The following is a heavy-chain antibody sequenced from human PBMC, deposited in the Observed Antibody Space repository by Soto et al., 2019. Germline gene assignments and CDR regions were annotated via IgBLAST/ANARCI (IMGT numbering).Heavy chain of an antibody. J-gene: IGHJ4*03. CDR3: ARMFHCSGGTCPFDY. CDR2: IDWDDDK. D-gene: IGHD2-15*01. CDR1: GFSLSTSGMR. V-gene: IGHV2-70*04. Sequence: SGPTLVNPTQTLTLTCTFSGFSLSTSGMRVSWIRQPPGKALEWLARIDWDDDKFYNTSLKTRLTISKDSSKNQVVLTMTNMDPVDTATYYCARMFHCSGGTCPFDYWGQGTTVTVSS.